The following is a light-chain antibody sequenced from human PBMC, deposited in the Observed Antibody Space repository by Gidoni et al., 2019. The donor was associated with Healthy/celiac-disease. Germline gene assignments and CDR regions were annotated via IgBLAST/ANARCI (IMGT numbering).Light chain of an antibody. V-gene: IGLV3-1*01. Sequence: SYDLTPPPSLSVSPGQTASITCSGDKVGDTYAWWYHQQPGQSPVLVIYQDRKRPSGIPERFSGSNTGNTATLTISGTQARDEADDYCKAWDSSTAGVVFGGGTKLTVL. J-gene: IGLJ2*01. CDR3: KAWDSSTAGVV. CDR1: KVGDTY. CDR2: QDR.